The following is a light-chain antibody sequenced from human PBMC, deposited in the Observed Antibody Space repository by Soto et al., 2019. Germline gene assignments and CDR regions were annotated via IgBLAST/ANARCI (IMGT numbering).Light chain of an antibody. CDR2: EVS. CDR1: ESLIHSDGSTY. J-gene: IGKJ1*01. CDR3: MQGTHWPWT. V-gene: IGKV2-30*02. Sequence: DVVMTQSPLSLPVTLGQPASISCRSSESLIHSDGSTYLSWFQQRPGQSPRRLMYEVSDRDSRVPDRFSGSGSGTDFTLKISRVEAEDVGVYYCMQGTHWPWTFGQGTEVEIK.